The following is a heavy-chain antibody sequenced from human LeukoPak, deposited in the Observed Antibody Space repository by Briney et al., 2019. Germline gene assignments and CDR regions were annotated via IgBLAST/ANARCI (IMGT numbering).Heavy chain of an antibody. CDR3: ASPKENNDYYFDY. V-gene: IGHV1-69*13. CDR2: LIPLFGRA. D-gene: IGHD1/OR15-1a*01. Sequence: SVKVSCKASGGTFRNYALSWVRQAPVQGLEWMGGLIPLFGRAEYAQKFQGRVTIIADEATNTAYLELSSLTSDDTAIYYCASPKENNDYYFDYWGQGTLVTVS. CDR1: GGTFRNYA. J-gene: IGHJ4*02.